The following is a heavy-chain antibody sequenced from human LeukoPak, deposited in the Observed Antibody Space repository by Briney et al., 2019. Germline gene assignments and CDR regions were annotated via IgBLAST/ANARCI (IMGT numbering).Heavy chain of an antibody. CDR2: FDPEDGET. CDR3: ATGWPPGN. Sequence: ASVKVSCKVSGYTLTELSMHWVRQAPGKGLEWMGGFDPEDGETIYAQKFQGRVTMTGDTSTDTAYMELSSLRSEDTAVYYCATGWPPGNSGHGTLVTVSS. J-gene: IGHJ4*01. D-gene: IGHD3-10*01. V-gene: IGHV1-24*01. CDR1: GYTLTELS.